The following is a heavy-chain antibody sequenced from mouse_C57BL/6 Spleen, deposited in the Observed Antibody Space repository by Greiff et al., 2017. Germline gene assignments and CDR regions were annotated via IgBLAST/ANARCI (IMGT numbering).Heavy chain of an antibody. V-gene: IGHV5-17*01. CDR1: GFTFSDYG. J-gene: IGHJ4*01. D-gene: IGHD2-3*01. Sequence: DVKLVESGGGLVKPGGSLKLSCAASGFTFSDYGMHWVRQAPEKGLEWVAYISSGSSTIYYADTVKGRFTITRDNAKNTLFLQMTSLRSEDTAMYYCARDGYYCMDYWGQGTSVTVSS. CDR3: ARDGYYCMDY. CDR2: ISSGSSTI.